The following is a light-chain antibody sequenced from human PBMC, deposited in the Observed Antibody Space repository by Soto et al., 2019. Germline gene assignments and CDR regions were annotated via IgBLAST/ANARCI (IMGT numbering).Light chain of an antibody. CDR3: QQYNSYLMYT. CDR1: QSISSW. J-gene: IGKJ2*01. V-gene: IGKV1-5*03. CDR2: KAS. Sequence: DIQMTQSPSTLSASVGDRVTITCRASQSISSWLAWYQQKPGKAPKLLIYKASSLESGVPSRFSGSGSGTEFTHTISSLQPDDFATYYCQQYNSYLMYTFGQGTKLEIK.